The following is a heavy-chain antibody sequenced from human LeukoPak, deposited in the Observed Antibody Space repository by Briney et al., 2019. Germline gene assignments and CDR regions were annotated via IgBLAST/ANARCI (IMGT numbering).Heavy chain of an antibody. J-gene: IGHJ6*03. CDR3: ARGRVTGLRSVYYYYYYMDV. CDR2: MNPNSGNT. D-gene: IGHD2/OR15-2a*01. Sequence: ASVKVSCKASGYTFTSYDINWVRQATGQGLEWMGWMNPNSGNTGYAQKFQGRVTITRNTSISTAYMELSSLRSEDTAVYYCARGRVTGLRSVYYYYYYMDVWGKGTTVTVSS. V-gene: IGHV1-8*03. CDR1: GYTFTSYD.